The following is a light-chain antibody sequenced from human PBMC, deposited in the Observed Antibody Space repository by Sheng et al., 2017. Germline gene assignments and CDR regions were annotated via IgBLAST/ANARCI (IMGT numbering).Light chain of an antibody. V-gene: IGKV1D-16*01. CDR2: AAS. CDR1: QDIDTW. Sequence: DIQMTQSPSSLSASVGDRVTITCRASQDIDTWLAWYQQKPEKAPKSLIFAASILQSGVPSRFSGSKSGPVFSLTISNLQPEDFATYYCQQYSSFPPTFGPGTKVDV. J-gene: IGKJ3*01. CDR3: QQYSSFPPT.